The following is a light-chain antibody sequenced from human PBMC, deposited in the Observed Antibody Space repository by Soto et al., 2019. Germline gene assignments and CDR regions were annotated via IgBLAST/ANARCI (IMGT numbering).Light chain of an antibody. Sequence: AIQMTQSPSSLSASVGDRVTITCRASQGITNDLGWYQQKPGKAPKLLMYGASNLESGVPSRFSGSGSGTDFTLTISSLQPEDFATYYCLQDYNYPRTFGQGTKVDIK. V-gene: IGKV1-6*01. CDR2: GAS. CDR3: LQDYNYPRT. J-gene: IGKJ1*01. CDR1: QGITND.